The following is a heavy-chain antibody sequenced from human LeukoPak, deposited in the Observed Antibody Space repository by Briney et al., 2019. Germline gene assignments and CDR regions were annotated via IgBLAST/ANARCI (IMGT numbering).Heavy chain of an antibody. CDR2: INDSGST. CDR1: SVSFSGYY. J-gene: IGHJ4*02. CDR3: ARAIVTRGHFDY. D-gene: IGHD1-26*01. V-gene: IGHV4-34*01. Sequence: SETLSLTCAVYSVSFSGYYWSWIRQPPGKGLEWIGDINDSGSTNYNPSVKSRVTISVDTSKNQFSLKLSSVTAADTAVYYCARAIVTRGHFDYWGQGTLVTVSS.